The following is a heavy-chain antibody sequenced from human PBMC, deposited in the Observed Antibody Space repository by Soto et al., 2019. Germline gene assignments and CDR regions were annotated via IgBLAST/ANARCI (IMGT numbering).Heavy chain of an antibody. V-gene: IGHV4-39*01. CDR3: ASLHTGTFHY. D-gene: IGHD1-7*01. Sequence: SETLSLTCTVSGGSISSSPYYWGWIRQPPGKGLEWIANLYYPGSTYYNPSLKSRVTISVDTSNNQFSLKLNSVTAADTAVYYCASLHTGTFHYWGAGTLVTVSS. J-gene: IGHJ4*02. CDR2: LYYPGST. CDR1: GGSISSSPYY.